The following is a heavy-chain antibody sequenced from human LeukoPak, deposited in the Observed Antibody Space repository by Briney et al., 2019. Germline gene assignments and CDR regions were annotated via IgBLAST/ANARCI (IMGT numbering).Heavy chain of an antibody. Sequence: GGSLRLSCAASGFTFSSYGMHWVRQAPGKGLEWVAFIRYDGTNKYYTDPVKGRFTISRDNSKNTLYLQMNSLRAEDTAVYYCAKDAGGYYSPNFDYWGQGTLVTVSS. CDR2: IRYDGTNK. CDR1: GFTFSSYG. V-gene: IGHV3-30*02. CDR3: AKDAGGYYSPNFDY. J-gene: IGHJ4*02. D-gene: IGHD3-3*01.